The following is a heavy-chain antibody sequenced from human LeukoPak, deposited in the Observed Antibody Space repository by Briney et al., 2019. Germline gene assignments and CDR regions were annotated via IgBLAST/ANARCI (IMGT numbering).Heavy chain of an antibody. CDR1: GFTFSIYG. CDR2: ISSSDTSAT. J-gene: IGHJ4*02. V-gene: IGHV3-23*01. Sequence: GGSLRLSCAASGFTFSIYGMGWVRQAPGKGLQWVSAISSSDTSATYYADSVKGRFTVSRDNSKNTLYMQMNSLRGEDTAVYYYAKQFGGNPYYFDSWGQGALVTVSS. D-gene: IGHD4-23*01. CDR3: AKQFGGNPYYFDS.